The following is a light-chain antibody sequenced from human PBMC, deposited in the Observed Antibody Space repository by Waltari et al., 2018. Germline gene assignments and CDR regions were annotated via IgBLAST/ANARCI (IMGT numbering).Light chain of an antibody. CDR3: QTWDRRNVV. CDR2: QDV. J-gene: IGLJ2*01. Sequence: CWYQKKPGQSPVFVSFQDVKRPSGIPERFSGSNAGNTATLTIIGTQAVDEADYYCQTWDRRNVVFGGGTKLTVL. V-gene: IGLV3-1*01.